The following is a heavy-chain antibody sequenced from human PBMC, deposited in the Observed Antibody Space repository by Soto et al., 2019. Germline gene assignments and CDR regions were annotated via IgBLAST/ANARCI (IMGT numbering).Heavy chain of an antibody. J-gene: IGHJ3*02. CDR3: AKIPHSSSWYLDAFDI. Sequence: VQLLESGGGLVQPGGSLRLSCAASGFTFSSYAMSWVRQAPGKGLEWVSAISGSGGSTYYADSVKGRFTISRDNSKNTLYLQMNSLRAEDTAVYYCAKIPHSSSWYLDAFDIWGQGTMVTVSS. V-gene: IGHV3-23*01. CDR2: ISGSGGST. CDR1: GFTFSSYA. D-gene: IGHD6-13*01.